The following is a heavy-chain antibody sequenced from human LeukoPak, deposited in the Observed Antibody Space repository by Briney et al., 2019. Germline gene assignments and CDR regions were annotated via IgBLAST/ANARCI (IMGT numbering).Heavy chain of an antibody. D-gene: IGHD3-9*01. CDR2: IKQDGSEK. CDR3: ASETGYLWFDP. Sequence: GGSLRLSCAASGFTFSSYWMCWVRQAPGKGLEWVANIKQDGSEKYYVDSVKGRFTISRDNAKNSLYLQMNSLRAEDTAVYYCASETGYLWFDPWGQGTLVTVSS. V-gene: IGHV3-7*01. J-gene: IGHJ5*02. CDR1: GFTFSSYW.